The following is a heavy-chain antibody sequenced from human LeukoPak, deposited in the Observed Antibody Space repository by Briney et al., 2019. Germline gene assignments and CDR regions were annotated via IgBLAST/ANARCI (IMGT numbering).Heavy chain of an antibody. CDR3: ARDYYESLVVDY. CDR2: ISSSSSYT. D-gene: IGHD3-22*01. V-gene: IGHV3-11*05. CDR1: GFTFRDYY. Sequence: GGSLRLSCAASGFTFRDYYMSWIRQAPGKGLEWVSYISSSSSYTNYADSVKGRFTISRDNAKNSLYLQMNSLRAEDTAVYYCARDYYESLVVDYWGQGTLVTVSS. J-gene: IGHJ4*02.